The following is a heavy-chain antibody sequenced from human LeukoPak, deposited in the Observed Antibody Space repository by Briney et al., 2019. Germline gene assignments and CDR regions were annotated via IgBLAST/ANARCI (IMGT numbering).Heavy chain of an antibody. CDR1: GFTFSSYA. CDR3: AKLDRTGTTGWWDY. V-gene: IGHV3-23*01. D-gene: IGHD1-1*01. J-gene: IGHJ4*02. CDR2: ISGSGSST. Sequence: GGSLRLSCAASGFTFSSYAMSWARQAPGKGLEWVSIISGSGSSTYYADSVKGRFTISRDNSKNTLYLQINSLRAEDTALYYCAKLDRTGTTGWWDYWGQGTLVIVSS.